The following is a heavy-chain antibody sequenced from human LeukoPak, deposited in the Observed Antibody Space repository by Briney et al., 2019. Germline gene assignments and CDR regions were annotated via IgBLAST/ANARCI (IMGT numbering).Heavy chain of an antibody. D-gene: IGHD2-8*02. CDR3: SRDLDCTVTTCFGGDDGFDI. J-gene: IGHJ3*02. Sequence: GGSLRLSCEASGFTFNIYSMNWVRQVPGKGLEWVSSISSQSVYIYYADSVKGRFAISRDNARKSLYLQMNSLTAEDTAVYFCSRDLDCTVTTCFGGDDGFDIWGRGTMVTVSP. V-gene: IGHV3-21*01. CDR1: GFTFNIYS. CDR2: ISSQSVYI.